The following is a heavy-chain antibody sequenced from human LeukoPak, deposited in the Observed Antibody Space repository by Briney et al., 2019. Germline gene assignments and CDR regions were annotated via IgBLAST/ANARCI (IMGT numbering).Heavy chain of an antibody. Sequence: GGSLRLSCAASGFTFSTYAMSWVRQAPGKGLEWVSSISGSGGSTYYADSVKGRFTISRDNSKNTLYLQMNSLRVEDTAVYYCARSIAAAGTPDWGQGALVTVSS. D-gene: IGHD6-13*01. CDR3: ARSIAAAGTPD. J-gene: IGHJ4*02. V-gene: IGHV3-23*01. CDR1: GFTFSTYA. CDR2: ISGSGGST.